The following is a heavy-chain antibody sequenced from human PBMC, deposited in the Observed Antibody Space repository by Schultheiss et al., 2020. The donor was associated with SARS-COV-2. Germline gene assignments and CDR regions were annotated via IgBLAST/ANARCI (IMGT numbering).Heavy chain of an antibody. CDR1: GDSVSSGSYY. D-gene: IGHD3-9*01. V-gene: IGHV4-61*01. J-gene: IGHJ6*02. Sequence: SQTLSLTCTVSGDSVSSGSYYWSWIRQPPGKGLEWIGYIYYSGSTNYNPSLKSRVTISVDTSKNQFSLKLSSVTAADTAVYYCARVDILTGYYFAGRDYGMDVWGQGTTVTVSS. CDR3: ARVDILTGYYFAGRDYGMDV. CDR2: IYYSGST.